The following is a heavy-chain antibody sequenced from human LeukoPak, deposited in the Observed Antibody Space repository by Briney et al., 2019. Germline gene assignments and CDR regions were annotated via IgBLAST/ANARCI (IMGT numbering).Heavy chain of an antibody. J-gene: IGHJ4*02. CDR3: AKGGISGYLDY. CDR2: ISSSGATT. V-gene: IGHV3-23*01. Sequence: SGESVTLPCSVSGLNFNNYALRWLRQAPGKGLAGISSISSSGATTYYADSEKGRFTIYRDNSKSTLSLQMNSLRDEDTAVYYCAKGGISGYLDYWGQGTLVTVSS. D-gene: IGHD2-15*01. CDR1: GLNFNNYA.